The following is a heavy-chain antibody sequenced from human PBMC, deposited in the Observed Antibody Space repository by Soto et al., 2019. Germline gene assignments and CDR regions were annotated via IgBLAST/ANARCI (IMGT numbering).Heavy chain of an antibody. CDR3: GRRYQGLDAFDI. V-gene: IGHV3-74*01. J-gene: IGHJ3*02. CDR2: INGDGSSI. CDR1: GFTFSSFW. D-gene: IGHD2-2*01. Sequence: GGSLRLSCAASGFTFSSFWMHWVRQAPGKGLVWVSRINGDGSSIRYADSVKGRFTISRDNAENTLYLQMNSLRAEDTAVYYCGRRYQGLDAFDIWGQGTMVTVSS.